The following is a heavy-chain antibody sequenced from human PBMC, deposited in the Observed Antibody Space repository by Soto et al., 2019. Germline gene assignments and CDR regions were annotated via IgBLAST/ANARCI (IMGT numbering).Heavy chain of an antibody. J-gene: IGHJ3*02. D-gene: IGHD1-7*01. CDR1: GGSIRSSSYY. Sequence: SETMSLADTVSGGSIRSSSYYWGWIHQPPGKGLEWIGSIYYIGSAYYNPSLKSRVTISVDTSKNHFSLKLSSVTAADTAVYYCERQFELQLNGDAFDIWGQGTMVTVSS. V-gene: IGHV4-39*01. CDR2: IYYIGSA. CDR3: ERQFELQLNGDAFDI.